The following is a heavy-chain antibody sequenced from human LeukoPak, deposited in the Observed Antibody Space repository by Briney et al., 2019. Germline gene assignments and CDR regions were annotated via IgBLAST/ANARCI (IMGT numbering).Heavy chain of an antibody. V-gene: IGHV3-23*01. D-gene: IGHD6-19*01. J-gene: IGHJ4*02. CDR2: ISGSGGGT. CDR1: GFTFSSSA. Sequence: PGRSLRLSCAASGFTFSSSAMSWVRQAPGKGLEWLSGISGSGGGTYYADSVKGRFTISRDDSKNTLYLQMHSLRAEDTAVYYCAKSGGSSGWLYWGQGTLVTVSS. CDR3: AKSGGSSGWLY.